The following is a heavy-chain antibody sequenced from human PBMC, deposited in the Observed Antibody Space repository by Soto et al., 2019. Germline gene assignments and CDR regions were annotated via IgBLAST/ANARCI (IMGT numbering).Heavy chain of an antibody. CDR1: GGSMNNADHY. CDR2: LSYSGTT. D-gene: IGHD6-19*01. V-gene: IGHV4-39*07. J-gene: IGHJ4*02. CDR3: ARAGGLGAVAADY. Sequence: PSETLSLTCTVSGGSMNNADHYWTWIRQHPGKGLEWIGTLSYSGTTYYNPSLKSRVTTSVDTSKNQFSLELSSVTAADTAVYYCARAGGLGAVAADYWGQGTLVTVS.